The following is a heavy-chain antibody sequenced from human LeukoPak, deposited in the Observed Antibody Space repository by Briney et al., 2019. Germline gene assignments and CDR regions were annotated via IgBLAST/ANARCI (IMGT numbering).Heavy chain of an antibody. J-gene: IGHJ6*03. Sequence: SETLSLTCTVSGGSFSSGSYYWSWIRQPPGKGLEWIGYIYYSGSTNYNPSLKSRVTISVDTSKNQFSLKLSSVTAADTAVYYCARLLRQLVLGYYYMDVWGKGTTVTVSS. CDR3: ARLLRQLVLGYYYMDV. CDR2: IYYSGST. V-gene: IGHV4-61*01. CDR1: GGSFSSGSYY. D-gene: IGHD6-6*01.